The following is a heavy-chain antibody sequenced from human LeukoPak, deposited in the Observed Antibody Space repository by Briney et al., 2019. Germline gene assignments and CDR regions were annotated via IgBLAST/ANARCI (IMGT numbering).Heavy chain of an antibody. Sequence: SETLSLTCAVYGGSFSGYYWSWIRQPPGKGLEWIGEINHSGSTNYNPSLKSRVTISVDTSKNQFSLKLSSVTAADTAMYYCARADRMVRGDDFDYWGQGTLVTVSS. D-gene: IGHD3-10*01. CDR3: ARADRMVRGDDFDY. CDR2: INHSGST. V-gene: IGHV4-34*01. J-gene: IGHJ4*02. CDR1: GGSFSGYY.